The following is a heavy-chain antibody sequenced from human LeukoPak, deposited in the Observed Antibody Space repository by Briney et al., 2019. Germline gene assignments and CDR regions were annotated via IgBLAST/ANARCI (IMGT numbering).Heavy chain of an antibody. V-gene: IGHV1-69*13. D-gene: IGHD6-13*01. J-gene: IGHJ6*03. Sequence: ASVKVSCKASGYTFPSYDINWVGPPPGRGLAGMGGIIPIFGTANYAQKFQGRVTITADESTSTAYMELSSLRSEDTAVYYCAGDRRDSSSWYINYFYMDVWGKGTTVTISS. CDR1: GYTFPSYD. CDR3: AGDRRDSSSWYINYFYMDV. CDR2: IIPIFGTA.